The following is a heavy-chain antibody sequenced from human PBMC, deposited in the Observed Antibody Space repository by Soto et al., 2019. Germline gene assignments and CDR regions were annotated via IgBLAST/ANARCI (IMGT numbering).Heavy chain of an antibody. Sequence: QVQLVESGGGVVQPGRSLRLSCAASGFTFSSYAMHWVRQAPGKGLEWVAVISYDGSNKYYADSVKGRFTISRDNSKNTLYLQMNSPRAEDTAVYYYARDPLEDGSNGWYGYFEYWGQGTLVTVSS. D-gene: IGHD6-19*01. V-gene: IGHV3-30-3*01. CDR2: ISYDGSNK. CDR1: GFTFSSYA. CDR3: ARDPLEDGSNGWYGYFEY. J-gene: IGHJ4*02.